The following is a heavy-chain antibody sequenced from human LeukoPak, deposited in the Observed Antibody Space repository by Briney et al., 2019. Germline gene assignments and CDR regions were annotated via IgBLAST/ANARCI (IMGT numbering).Heavy chain of an antibody. V-gene: IGHV3-23*01. CDR3: VKSRRVGANQRGLFDY. Sequence: GGSLRLSCTASGFTFSSYTMSWVRQAPGKGLKWVSTITTGGPNTYYADSVKGRFTVSRDDSKNTLYLQMNSLRAEDTAVYYCVKSRRVGANQRGLFDYWGQGTLVTVSP. CDR1: GFTFSSYT. J-gene: IGHJ4*02. D-gene: IGHD1-26*01. CDR2: ITTGGPNT.